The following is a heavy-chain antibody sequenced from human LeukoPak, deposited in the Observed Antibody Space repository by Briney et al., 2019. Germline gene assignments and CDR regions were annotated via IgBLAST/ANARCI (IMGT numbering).Heavy chain of an antibody. CDR1: GYTFINYY. J-gene: IGHJ5*02. Sequence: ASVKVSCKASGYTFINYYMHWVRQAPGQGLEWMGIINPSGGRPSYAQKFQGRVTMTRNTSISTAYMELSSLRSEDTAVYYCARGQYYGSGSYHNWFDPWGQGTLVTVSS. D-gene: IGHD3-10*01. CDR3: ARGQYYGSGSYHNWFDP. CDR2: INPSGGRP. V-gene: IGHV1-46*01.